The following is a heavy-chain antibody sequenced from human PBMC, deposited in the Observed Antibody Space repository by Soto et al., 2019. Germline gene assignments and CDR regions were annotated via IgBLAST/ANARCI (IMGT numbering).Heavy chain of an antibody. CDR2: IYYSGST. CDR1: GGSISSYY. D-gene: IGHD2-21*01. CDR3: ARDRPPGIYFDY. V-gene: IGHV4-59*01. J-gene: IGHJ4*02. Sequence: SETLSLTRTVSGGSISSYYWSWIRQPPGKGLEWIGYIYYSGSTNYNPSLKSRVTISVDTSKNQFSLKLSSVTAADTAVYYCARDRPPGIYFDYWGQGTLVTVSS.